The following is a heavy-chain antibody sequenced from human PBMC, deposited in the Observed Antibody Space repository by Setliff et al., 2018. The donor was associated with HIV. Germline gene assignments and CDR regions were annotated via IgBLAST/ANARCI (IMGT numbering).Heavy chain of an antibody. CDR3: ARCYYNFWSGYPLDYMDV. CDR1: GGSINSYY. CDR2: IFDSGST. V-gene: IGHV4-59*08. J-gene: IGHJ6*03. D-gene: IGHD3-3*01. Sequence: SETLSLTCTVSGGSINSYYWSWIRQPPGKGLEWIGYIFDSGSTNYNPSFESRVTISVDTSKNQVSLKLSSVTAADTAVYYCARCYYNFWSGYPLDYMDVWGKGTTVTVSS.